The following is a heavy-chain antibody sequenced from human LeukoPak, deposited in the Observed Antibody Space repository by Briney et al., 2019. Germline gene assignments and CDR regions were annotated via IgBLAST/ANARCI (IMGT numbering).Heavy chain of an antibody. V-gene: IGHV3-23*01. J-gene: IGHJ4*02. CDR2: ISGSGVST. Sequence: GGSLRLSCAASGFTFRTSGMSWVRQAPGKGLEWVSAISGSGVSTYYADSVKGRFTISRDNAKNSLYLQMNSLRAEDTAVYYCARESLRVVPAANVFDYWGQGTLVTVSS. CDR1: GFTFRTSG. D-gene: IGHD2-2*01. CDR3: ARESLRVVPAANVFDY.